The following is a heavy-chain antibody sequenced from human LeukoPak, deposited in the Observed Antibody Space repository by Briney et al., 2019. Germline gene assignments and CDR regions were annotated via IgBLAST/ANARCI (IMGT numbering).Heavy chain of an antibody. Sequence: SGPTLVKPTQTLTLTCTFSGFSLSTSGMCVCWIRRPPGKALEWLARIDWDDDKYYSTSLKTRLTISKDTSKNQVVLTMTNMDPVDTATYYCARIGDYYDSSGYYGAFDIWGQGTMVTVSS. CDR3: ARIGDYYDSSGYYGAFDI. CDR2: IDWDDDK. CDR1: GFSLSTSGMC. D-gene: IGHD3-22*01. J-gene: IGHJ3*02. V-gene: IGHV2-70*11.